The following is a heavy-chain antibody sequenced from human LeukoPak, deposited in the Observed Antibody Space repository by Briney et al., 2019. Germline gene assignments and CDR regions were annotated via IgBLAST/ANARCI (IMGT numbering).Heavy chain of an antibody. CDR1: GGSISSNSYY. CDR3: ARHNYDFWSGYPAY. Sequence: SETLSLTCTVSGGSISSNSYYWGWIRQPPGKGLEWIGSAYYSGSTYYNPSLKSRVTISVDTSKNQFSLKLSSVTAADTAVYYCARHNYDFWSGYPAYWGQGILVTVSS. J-gene: IGHJ4*02. D-gene: IGHD3-3*01. CDR2: AYYSGST. V-gene: IGHV4-39*01.